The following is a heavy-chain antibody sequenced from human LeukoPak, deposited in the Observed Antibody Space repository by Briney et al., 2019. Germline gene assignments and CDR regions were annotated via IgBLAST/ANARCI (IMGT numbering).Heavy chain of an antibody. V-gene: IGHV3-11*06. CDR2: ISSSSSYT. CDR3: ARDGGSGNTKKKIYYYYGMDV. D-gene: IGHD3-10*01. CDR1: GFTFRDYY. J-gene: IGHJ6*04. Sequence: GGSLRLSCAASGFTFRDYYMSWIRQAPGKGLEWVSYISSSSSYTNYADSVKGRFTISRDNAKNSLYLQMNSLRAEDTAVYYCARDGGSGNTKKKIYYYYGMDVWGKGTTVTVSS.